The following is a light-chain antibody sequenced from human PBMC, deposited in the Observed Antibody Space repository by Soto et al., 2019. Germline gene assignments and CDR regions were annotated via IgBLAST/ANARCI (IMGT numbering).Light chain of an antibody. Sequence: VLTQTPLSSPVTLGQPASISCRSSQSLVYSDGNTYLSWLQQRPGQPPRLLIYQVSNRFSGVPDRFGGSGGGTDFTLKISRVEAEAVGVYSWIQFSHFPRTFGQGTEVEIK. V-gene: IGKV2-24*01. CDR2: QVS. J-gene: IGKJ1*01. CDR1: QSLVYSDGNTY. CDR3: IQFSHFPRT.